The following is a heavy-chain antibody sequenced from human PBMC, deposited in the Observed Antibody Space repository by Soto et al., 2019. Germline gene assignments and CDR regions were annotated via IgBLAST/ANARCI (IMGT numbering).Heavy chain of an antibody. CDR3: ARLHGYDLYYYYGMDV. CDR2: IWYDGSNK. D-gene: IGHD5-12*01. V-gene: IGHV3-33*01. Sequence: VQLVESGGGVVQPGRSLRLSCAASGFTFSSYGMHWVRQAPGKGLEWVAVIWYDGSNKYYADSVKGRFTISRDNSKNTLYLQMNSLRAEDTAVYYCARLHGYDLYYYYGMDVWGQGTTVTVSS. J-gene: IGHJ6*02. CDR1: GFTFSSYG.